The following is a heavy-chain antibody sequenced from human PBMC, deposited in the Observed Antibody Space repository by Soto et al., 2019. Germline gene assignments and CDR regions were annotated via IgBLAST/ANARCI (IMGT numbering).Heavy chain of an antibody. V-gene: IGHV3-30*03. CDR3: ATDYDILTGYGELYPSKYPYYYYYYMDV. J-gene: IGHJ6*03. D-gene: IGHD3-9*01. CDR1: GFTFSSYV. Sequence: GSLRLSCAASGFTFSSYVMHWVRQAPGKGLEWVAVISYEGSNKYYADSVKGRFTISRDNSKNTLYLQMNSLRAEDTAVYYRATDYDILTGYGELYPSKYPYYYYYYMDVWGKGTTVTVSS. CDR2: ISYEGSNK.